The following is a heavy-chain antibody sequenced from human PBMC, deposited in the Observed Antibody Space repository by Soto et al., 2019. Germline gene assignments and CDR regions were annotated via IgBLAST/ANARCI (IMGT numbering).Heavy chain of an antibody. V-gene: IGHV6-1*01. J-gene: IGHJ4*02. CDR1: GDSVSSNTAI. Sequence: TLSLTCGISGDSVSSNTAIWNWIRQSPSRGLEWLGRTYYTSTSKWYSDYAAFVKSRISIKADTSKNQFSLQLTSVTPEDRAVYYCTRSFGFYSRFDYWGQGSPVTVSS. CDR2: TYYTSTSKWYS. CDR3: TRSFGFYSRFDY. D-gene: IGHD3-22*01.